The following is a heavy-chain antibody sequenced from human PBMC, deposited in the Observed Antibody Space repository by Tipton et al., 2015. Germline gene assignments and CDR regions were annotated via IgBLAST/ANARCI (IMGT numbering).Heavy chain of an antibody. CDR2: ISHSGNT. J-gene: IGHJ5*02. D-gene: IGHD6-19*01. CDR3: ARDNWQWLASGGWFAP. CDR1: GGSFSGYF. Sequence: TLSLTCAVYGGSFSGYFWSWIRQPPGKGLEWIGSISHSGNTYYNPSLKRRLTMPRDTSKNQFSLKLTSVTAADTAVYYCARDNWQWLASGGWFAPWGQVTLVTVSS. V-gene: IGHV4-34*10.